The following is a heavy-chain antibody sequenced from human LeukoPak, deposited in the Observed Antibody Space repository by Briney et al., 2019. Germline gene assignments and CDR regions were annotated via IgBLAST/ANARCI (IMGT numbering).Heavy chain of an antibody. V-gene: IGHV3-23*01. J-gene: IGHJ4*02. CDR2: ISSSGGTT. CDR3: AKTSGYSSGCPDY. Sequence: TGGSLRLSCAASGFTFSTYAMSWVRQAPGKGLEWVSGISSSGGTTYYADSVKGRFTISRDSSKNTLYLQMDSLRAEDTAVYYCAKTSGYSSGCPDYWGQGTLVTLSS. CDR1: GFTFSTYA. D-gene: IGHD6-19*01.